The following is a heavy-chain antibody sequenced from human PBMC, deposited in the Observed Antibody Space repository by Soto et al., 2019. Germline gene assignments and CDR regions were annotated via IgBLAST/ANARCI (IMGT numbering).Heavy chain of an antibody. Sequence: QVQLQELGPGLVKPSETLSLTCTVSGGSISSYYWSWIRQPPGKGLEWIGYIYYSGSTNYNPSLKSRVTISVDTSKNQFSLKMSSVTAADTAVYYCARLWGWSVDYWDQGTLVTVSS. V-gene: IGHV4-59*08. CDR1: GGSISSYY. D-gene: IGHD3-16*01. CDR3: ARLWGWSVDY. J-gene: IGHJ4*02. CDR2: IYYSGST.